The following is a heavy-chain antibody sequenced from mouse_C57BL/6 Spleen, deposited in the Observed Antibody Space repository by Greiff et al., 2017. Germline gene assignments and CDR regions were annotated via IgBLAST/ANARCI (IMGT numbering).Heavy chain of an antibody. CDR1: GYAFTNYL. D-gene: IGHD2-4*01. CDR3: ARFDYEFAY. CDR2: INPGSGGT. V-gene: IGHV1-54*01. J-gene: IGHJ3*01. Sequence: VQLVESGAELVRPGTSVKVSCKASGYAFTNYLIEWVKQRPGQGLEWIGVINPGSGGTNYNEKFKGKATLTADKSSSTAYMQLSSLTSEDSAVYFCARFDYEFAYWGQGTLVTVSA.